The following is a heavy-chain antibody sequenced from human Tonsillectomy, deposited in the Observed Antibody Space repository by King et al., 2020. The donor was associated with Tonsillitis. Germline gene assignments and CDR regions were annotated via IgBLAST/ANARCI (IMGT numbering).Heavy chain of an antibody. CDR1: GFTFTNYE. V-gene: IGHV3-48*03. J-gene: IGHJ4*02. CDR3: VSDTARRFDY. Sequence: DVQLVESGGGLVQPGGSLRISCAASGFTFTNYEMNWVRQAPGKGLEWISFITSSGYTTHYAASVKGRFTISRVNAQNSVFLQMNNLRPEDTAVYYCVSDTARRFDYWGQGTLVTVSS. CDR2: ITSSGYTT. D-gene: IGHD2-21*02.